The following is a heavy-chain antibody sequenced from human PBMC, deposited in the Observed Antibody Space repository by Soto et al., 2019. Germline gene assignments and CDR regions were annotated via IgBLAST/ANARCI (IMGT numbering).Heavy chain of an antibody. J-gene: IGHJ4*02. Sequence: PGGSLRLSCAASGFTFSSYAMRWVRQAPGKGLEWVSGIDGSGRNTYYADSVKGRFTISRDNSKNTLSVQMNGLRVEDTALYYCAKDGGSVCSGGTCYFQAPDYWGQGTLVTVSS. V-gene: IGHV3-23*01. CDR3: AKDGGSVCSGGTCYFQAPDY. D-gene: IGHD2-15*01. CDR1: GFTFSSYA. CDR2: IDGSGRNT.